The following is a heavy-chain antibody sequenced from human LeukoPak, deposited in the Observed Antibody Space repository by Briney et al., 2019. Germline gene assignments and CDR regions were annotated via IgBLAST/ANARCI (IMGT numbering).Heavy chain of an antibody. D-gene: IGHD2-21*02. Sequence: SETLSLTCAVYGGSFSGYYWSWIRQPAGKGLEWIGRIYTSGSTNYNPSLKSRVTMSVDTSKNQFSLKLSSVTAADTAVYYCARGPYCGGDCYFGYWGQGMMVTVSS. J-gene: IGHJ4*02. CDR3: ARGPYCGGDCYFGY. V-gene: IGHV4-59*10. CDR2: IYTSGST. CDR1: GGSFSGYY.